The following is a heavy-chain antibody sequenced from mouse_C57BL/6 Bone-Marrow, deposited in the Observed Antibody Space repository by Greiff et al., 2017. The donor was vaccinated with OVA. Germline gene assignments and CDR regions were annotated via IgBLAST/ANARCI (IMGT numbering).Heavy chain of an antibody. V-gene: IGHV1-22*01. Sequence: EVQLQQSGPELVKPGASVKMSCKASGYTFTDYNMHWVKQSHGKSLEWIGYINPNNGGTSYNQKFKGKATLTVNKSSSTAYMELCSLTSEDSAVYYCARRGLRRGWFAYWGQGTLVTVSA. J-gene: IGHJ3*01. CDR3: ARRGLRRGWFAY. D-gene: IGHD2-4*01. CDR1: GYTFTDYN. CDR2: INPNNGGT.